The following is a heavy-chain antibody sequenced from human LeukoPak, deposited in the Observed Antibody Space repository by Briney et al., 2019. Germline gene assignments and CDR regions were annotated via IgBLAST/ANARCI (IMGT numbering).Heavy chain of an antibody. J-gene: IGHJ4*02. CDR2: IYPGDSDT. CDR1: GHTFSTYW. CDR3: ARRTSGSTHLDY. V-gene: IGHV5-51*01. Sequence: GESLKISCKGSGHTFSTYWIAWVRQMPGKGLEWMGIIYPGDSDTRYSPSFQGQVTISDDKSISIAYLQWSSLKASDTAMYYCARRTSGSTHLDYWGQGTLVTVSS. D-gene: IGHD1-26*01.